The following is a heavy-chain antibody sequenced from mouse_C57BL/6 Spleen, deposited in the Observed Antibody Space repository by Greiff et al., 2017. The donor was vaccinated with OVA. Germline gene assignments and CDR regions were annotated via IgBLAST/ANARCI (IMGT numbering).Heavy chain of an antibody. CDR2: IHPNSGST. D-gene: IGHD1-1*01. J-gene: IGHJ2*01. Sequence: VQLQQPGAELVKPGASVKLSCKASGYTFTSYWMHWVKQRPGQGLEWIGMIHPNSGSTNYNEKFKSKATLTVDKSSSTAYMQLSSLTSEDSAVYYCASPSPYYDDFDYWGQGTTLTVSS. CDR3: ASPSPYYDDFDY. V-gene: IGHV1-64*01. CDR1: GYTFTSYW.